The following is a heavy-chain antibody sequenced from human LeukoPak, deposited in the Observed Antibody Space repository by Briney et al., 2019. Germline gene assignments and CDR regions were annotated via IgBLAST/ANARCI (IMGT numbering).Heavy chain of an antibody. CDR1: GFTFSSYA. J-gene: IGHJ4*02. CDR3: ARVALRGIAAAPADY. CDR2: ISYDGSNK. Sequence: PGRSLRLSCAASGFTFSSYAMHGVRQAPGKGLEWVAVISYDGSNKYYADSVKGRFTISRDNSKNTLYLQMNSLRAEDTAVYYCARVALRGIAAAPADYWGQGTLVTVSS. V-gene: IGHV3-30-3*01. D-gene: IGHD6-13*01.